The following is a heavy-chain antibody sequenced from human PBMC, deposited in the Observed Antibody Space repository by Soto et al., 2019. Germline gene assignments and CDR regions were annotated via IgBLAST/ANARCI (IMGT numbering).Heavy chain of an antibody. J-gene: IGHJ1*01. CDR2: VSPKSGNT. CDR1: GYNFFDYG. CDR3: ARGRTVSSIGPLLV. D-gene: IGHD1-1*01. Sequence: QLQLVQSGAEVKKPGASVKVSCKASGYNFFDYGVSWVRQAPGPGLEWMGWVSPKSGNTDYARKVQRRVTMTTDTSTRTAYIELRGLRSDDTAVYYCARGRTVSSIGPLLVWGQGTLVSVSS. V-gene: IGHV1-18*01.